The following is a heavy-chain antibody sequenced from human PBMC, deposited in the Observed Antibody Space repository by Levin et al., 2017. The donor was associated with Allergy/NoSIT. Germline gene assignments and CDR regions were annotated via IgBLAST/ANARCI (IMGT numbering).Heavy chain of an antibody. Sequence: GGSLRLSCTASAFTFRNYYMHWVRQAPGMGLVWVSYILNDGTTNYADSAKGRFTTSRDHAKNTLYLQIDSLGEEDTAVYFCARGSCDRTSCLDPWGQGILVTVSS. CDR2: ILNDGTT. CDR1: AFTFRNYY. D-gene: IGHD2-2*01. CDR3: ARGSCDRTSCLDP. V-gene: IGHV3-74*01. J-gene: IGHJ5*02.